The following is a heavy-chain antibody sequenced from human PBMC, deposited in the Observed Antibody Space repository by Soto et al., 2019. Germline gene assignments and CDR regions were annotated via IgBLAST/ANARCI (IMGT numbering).Heavy chain of an antibody. J-gene: IGHJ6*02. CDR3: TEDILPGGADV. V-gene: IGHV3-9*02. D-gene: IGHD3-16*01. Sequence: GGSLRLSCVASAFSSHHHDIHWVRQGPGKGLEWVSGIHWNNGATGYADSVKGRFTIFKDNVKNSVYLQMNSLRTDDTAFYYCTEDILPGGADVWGQGTTVTVSS. CDR2: IHWNNGAT. CDR1: AFSSHHHD.